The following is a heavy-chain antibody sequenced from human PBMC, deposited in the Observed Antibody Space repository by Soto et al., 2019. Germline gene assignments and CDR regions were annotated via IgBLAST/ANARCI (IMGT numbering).Heavy chain of an antibody. CDR3: VVGLEDVVGGQLDY. Sequence: PSETLSLTCTVSGGSIRSGGHYWTWILHLPGQGLEWSGYIYYSGRTYYSPPLQSRLTISVDTSQNQFSLRLTSVTAADTAVYYCVVGLEDVVGGQLDYWGQGALVTVSS. V-gene: IGHV4-31*03. CDR2: IYYSGRT. D-gene: IGHD2-15*01. J-gene: IGHJ4*02. CDR1: GGSIRSGGHY.